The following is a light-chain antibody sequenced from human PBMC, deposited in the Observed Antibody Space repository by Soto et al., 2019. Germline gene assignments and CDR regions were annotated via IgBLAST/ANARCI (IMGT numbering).Light chain of an antibody. CDR1: SAKVGNNY. CDR2: ENN. Sequence: QSVLKQPPSVSAAPGQKVTISCSGSSAKVGNNYVSWYQYLPGTSPKLLIHENNKRPSGIPDRFSGSKSGTSATLGITGLQTGDEADYYCGTWDSSLSSHVVFGGGTKLTVL. V-gene: IGLV1-51*02. J-gene: IGLJ2*01. CDR3: GTWDSSLSSHVV.